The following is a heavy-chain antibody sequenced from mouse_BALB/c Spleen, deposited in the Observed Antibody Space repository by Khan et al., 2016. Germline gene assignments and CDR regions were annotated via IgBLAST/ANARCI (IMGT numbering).Heavy chain of an antibody. J-gene: IGHJ4*01. CDR2: VNPNNGDT. V-gene: IGHV1-26*01. Sequence: VQLKESGPDLVKPGASVKISCKASGYSFTGYYMYWVKQSHGKSHEWIGRVNPNNGDTSSNQTFKGKAILTVDKSSSPAYMELRSLTSDDSAVYYCARDAMDYWGQGTSLTVSS. CDR3: ARDAMDY. CDR1: GYSFTGYY.